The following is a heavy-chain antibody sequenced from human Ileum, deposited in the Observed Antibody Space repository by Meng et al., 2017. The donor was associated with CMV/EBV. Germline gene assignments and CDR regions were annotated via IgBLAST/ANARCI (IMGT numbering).Heavy chain of an antibody. CDR3: AKGDFSGSSYVFDY. CDR1: GFAFSSYA. V-gene: IGHV3-23*01. Sequence: SGFAFSSYAMSWVRRTPGKGLEWVSGISRSGGSTNYADSAKGRFTFSRDNSKNTLYLQMNSLRVEDTAVYYCAKGDFSGSSYVFDYWGQGTLVTVSS. CDR2: ISRSGGST. D-gene: IGHD1-26*01. J-gene: IGHJ4*02.